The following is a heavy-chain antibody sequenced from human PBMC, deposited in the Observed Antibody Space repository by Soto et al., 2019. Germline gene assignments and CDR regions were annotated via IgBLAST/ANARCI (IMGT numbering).Heavy chain of an antibody. CDR1: GFTFGSYW. V-gene: IGHV3-7*01. D-gene: IGHD2-21*02. Sequence: EVQLVESGGGLVQPGGSLRLSCAVSGFTFGSYWMNWVRLIPGKGLEWVAYIKPDGSATYYVDSVKGRLTISRDNAKNSPYLQMNSLRVEDTSVYYCARAGYCGPGCYYYFDYWGQGTLVTVSS. CDR2: IKPDGSAT. J-gene: IGHJ4*02. CDR3: ARAGYCGPGCYYYFDY.